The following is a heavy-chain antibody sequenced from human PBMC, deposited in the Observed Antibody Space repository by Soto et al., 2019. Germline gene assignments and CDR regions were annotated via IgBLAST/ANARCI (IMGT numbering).Heavy chain of an antibody. CDR2: IYDSGST. J-gene: IGHJ6*02. V-gene: IGHV4-30-2*01. Sequence: SETLSLTCVVSGDSISRGGYSWTWIRQPPGKALEWIGNIYDSGSTSYNPSLKSRVTISVDRSKNQFSLKLTSVTAADTAVYFCARGSSSYYDYGMDVWGQGTTVTV. CDR3: ARGSSSYYDYGMDV. CDR1: GDSISRGGYS. D-gene: IGHD6-6*01.